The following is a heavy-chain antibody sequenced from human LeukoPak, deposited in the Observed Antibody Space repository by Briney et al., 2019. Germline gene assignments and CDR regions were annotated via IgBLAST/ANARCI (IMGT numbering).Heavy chain of an antibody. Sequence: GESLKISCKGSGYSFTSYWIGWVRQVPGKGLEWMGIIYPGDSGTRYSPSFQGQVTISADKSISTAYLQWSSLKASDTAMYYCARRLVSMGFLYFDYWGQGTLVTVSS. D-gene: IGHD2/OR15-2a*01. CDR1: GYSFTSYW. V-gene: IGHV5-51*01. CDR3: ARRLVSMGFLYFDY. J-gene: IGHJ4*02. CDR2: IYPGDSGT.